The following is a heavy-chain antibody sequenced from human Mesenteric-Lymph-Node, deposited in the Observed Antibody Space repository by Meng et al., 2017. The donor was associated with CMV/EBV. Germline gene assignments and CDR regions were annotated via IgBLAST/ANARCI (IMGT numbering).Heavy chain of an antibody. D-gene: IGHD2-2*02. J-gene: IGHJ5*02. CDR2: IYYSGST. Sequence: GSLRLSCTVSGGSISSHYWSWIRQPPGKGLEWIGYIYYSGSTNYNPSLKSRVTISVDTSKNQFSLKLSSVTAADTAVYYCARTGGYCSSTSCYTWFDPWGQGTLVTVSS. V-gene: IGHV4-59*11. CDR3: ARTGGYCSSTSCYTWFDP. CDR1: GGSISSHY.